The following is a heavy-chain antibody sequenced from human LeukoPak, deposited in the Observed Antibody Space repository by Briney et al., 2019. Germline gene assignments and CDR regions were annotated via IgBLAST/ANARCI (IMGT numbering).Heavy chain of an antibody. V-gene: IGHV3-48*01. CDR1: GLTLSSYG. D-gene: IGHD3-22*01. CDR3: ARHSSGYTQGHAFDI. CDR2: ISSSSVTI. Sequence: GGSLRLSCADSGLTLSSYGMNWVRPAPGKGLEWLSYISSSSVTIYYADSVKGRFTISRDNAQNSLFLQMNSLRAEDTAVYYCARHSSGYTQGHAFDIWGQGTMVAVSS. J-gene: IGHJ3*02.